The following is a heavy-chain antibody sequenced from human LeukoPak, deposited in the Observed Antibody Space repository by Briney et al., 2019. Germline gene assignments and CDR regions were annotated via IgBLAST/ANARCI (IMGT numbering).Heavy chain of an antibody. Sequence: PGGSLRLSCAASGFTFSNFNMNWVRQAPGKGLEWISYISGTSATIYYADSVKGRFTISRDNAKNSLYLQMNSLRVEDTAVYYCARDLSAGSSGFWGQGTLVTVSS. D-gene: IGHD6-25*01. J-gene: IGHJ4*02. CDR3: ARDLSAGSSGF. CDR1: GFTFSNFN. V-gene: IGHV3-48*01. CDR2: ISGTSATI.